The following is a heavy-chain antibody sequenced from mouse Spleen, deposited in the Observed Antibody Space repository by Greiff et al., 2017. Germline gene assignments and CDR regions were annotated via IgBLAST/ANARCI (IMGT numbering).Heavy chain of an antibody. CDR2: IWSDGST. V-gene: IGHV2-6-1*01. CDR3: ARQGGLPWYFDV. D-gene: IGHD2-4*01. J-gene: IGHJ1*01. Sequence: QVQLKETGPGLVAPSQSLSITCTVSGFSLTSYGVHWVRQPPGKGLEWLVVIWSDGSTNYNSALKSRLSISKDNSKSQVFLKMNSLQTDDTAMYYCARQGGLPWYFDVWGAGTTVTVSS. CDR1: GFSLTSYG.